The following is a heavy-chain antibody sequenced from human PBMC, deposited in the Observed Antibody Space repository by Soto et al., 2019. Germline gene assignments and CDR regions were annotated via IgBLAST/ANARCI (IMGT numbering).Heavy chain of an antibody. CDR3: ASSGGSYRPFDY. Sequence: SETLSLTCTVSGGSISSGGYYWSWIRQHPGKGLEWIGYIYYSGSTYYNPPLKSRVTISVDTSKNQFSLKLSSVTAADTAVYYCASSGGSYRPFDYWGQGTLVTVSS. J-gene: IGHJ4*02. CDR2: IYYSGST. V-gene: IGHV4-31*03. D-gene: IGHD3-16*02. CDR1: GGSISSGGYY.